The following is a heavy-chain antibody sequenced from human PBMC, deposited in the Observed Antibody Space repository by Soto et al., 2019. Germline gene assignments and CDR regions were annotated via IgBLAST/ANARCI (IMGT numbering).Heavy chain of an antibody. Sequence: GGSLRLSCAASGFTFSSYAMSWVRQAPGKGLEWVSAISGSGGSTYYADSVKGRFTISRDNSKNTLYLQMNSLRAEDTAVYYCAKNTAGTTYYYYGMDVWGQGTTVTVSS. D-gene: IGHD1-7*01. J-gene: IGHJ6*02. CDR2: ISGSGGST. CDR3: AKNTAGTTYYYYGMDV. V-gene: IGHV3-23*01. CDR1: GFTFSSYA.